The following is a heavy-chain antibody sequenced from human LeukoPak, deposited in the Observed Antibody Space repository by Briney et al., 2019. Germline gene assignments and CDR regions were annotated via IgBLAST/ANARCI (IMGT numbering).Heavy chain of an antibody. D-gene: IGHD3-9*01. CDR3: ARSALRYFDWLDWFDP. Sequence: SVKVSCKASGGTFSSYAISWVRQAPGQGLEWMGGIIPIFGTANHAQKFQGRVTITADESTSTAYMELSSLRSEDTAVYYCARSALRYFDWLDWFDPWGQGTLVTVSS. CDR1: GGTFSSYA. V-gene: IGHV1-69*13. CDR2: IIPIFGTA. J-gene: IGHJ5*02.